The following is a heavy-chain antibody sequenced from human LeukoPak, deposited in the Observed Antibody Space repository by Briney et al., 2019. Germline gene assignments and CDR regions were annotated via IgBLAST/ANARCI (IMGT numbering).Heavy chain of an antibody. D-gene: IGHD2-15*01. CDR2: IYISGTT. J-gene: IGHJ4*02. Sequence: SETLSLTCTVSGGSISTHYWTWIRQPAGKGLEWIGRIYISGTTNYSPSLEGRVTMSVDTSKNQFSLNLISVTAADTAVYYCARALNPLPGTYYFDYWGQGTLVTVSS. CDR3: ARALNPLPGTYYFDY. V-gene: IGHV4-4*07. CDR1: GGSISTHY.